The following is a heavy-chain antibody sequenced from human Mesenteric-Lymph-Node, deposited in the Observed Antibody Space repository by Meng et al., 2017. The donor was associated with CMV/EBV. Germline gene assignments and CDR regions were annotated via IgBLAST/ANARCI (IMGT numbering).Heavy chain of an antibody. CDR1: GFSLSTDGVG. D-gene: IGHD3-10*01. CDR3: AQIGSGSHY. Sequence: LSGDFSGFSLSTDGVGVGWIRQPPGKALEWLALIYWDDDKRYSPSLKSRLTITMDTSKNQVVLTMTNMDPVDTATYYCAQIGSGSHYWGQGTLVTVSS. CDR2: IYWDDDK. J-gene: IGHJ4*02. V-gene: IGHV2-5*02.